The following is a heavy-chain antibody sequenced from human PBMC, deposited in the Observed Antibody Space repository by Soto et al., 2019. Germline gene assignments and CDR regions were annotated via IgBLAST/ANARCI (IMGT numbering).Heavy chain of an antibody. CDR2: IWYDGSNK. V-gene: IGHV3-33*01. CDR3: ARGNYDSSGCYDY. J-gene: IGHJ4*02. D-gene: IGHD3-22*01. Sequence: GGSLRLSCAASGFTFSSYGMHWVRQAPGKGLEWVAVIWYDGSNKYYADSVKGRFTISRDNSKNTLYLQMNSLRAEDTAVYYCARGNYDSSGCYDYWGQGTLVTVSS. CDR1: GFTFSSYG.